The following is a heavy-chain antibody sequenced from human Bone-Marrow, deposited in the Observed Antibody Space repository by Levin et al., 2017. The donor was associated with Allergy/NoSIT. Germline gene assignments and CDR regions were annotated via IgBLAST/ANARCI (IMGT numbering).Heavy chain of an antibody. CDR3: AHIPLRDYYFDY. V-gene: IGHV2-5*01. J-gene: IGHJ4*02. D-gene: IGHD3/OR15-3a*01. CDR1: GFSLSTSGVG. Sequence: QTLSLTCTFSGFSLSTSGVGVGWIRQPPGKALEWLALIYWNDDKRYSPSLKSRLTITKDTSKNQVVLTMTNMDPVDTATYYCAHIPLRDYYFDYWGQGTLVTVSS. CDR2: IYWNDDK.